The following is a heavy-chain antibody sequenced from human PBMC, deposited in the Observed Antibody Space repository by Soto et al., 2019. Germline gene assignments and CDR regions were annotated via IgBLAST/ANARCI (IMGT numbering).Heavy chain of an antibody. J-gene: IGHJ4*02. CDR3: AKDIDGGYCSSTSCYGSDY. V-gene: IGHV3-23*01. CDR1: GFTFSSYA. D-gene: IGHD2-2*01. Sequence: EVQLLESGGGLVQPGGSLRLSCAASGFTFSSYAMSWVRQAPGKGLEWGSGISRSGGSTYYADSVKGRFTISRDNTKNTLYLQMKSLRAEDTAVYYCAKDIDGGYCSSTSCYGSDYWGQGTLVTVSS. CDR2: ISRSGGST.